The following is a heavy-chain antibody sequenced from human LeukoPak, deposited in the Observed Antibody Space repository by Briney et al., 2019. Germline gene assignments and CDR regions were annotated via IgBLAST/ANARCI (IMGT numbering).Heavy chain of an antibody. D-gene: IGHD2-21*02. J-gene: IGHJ4*02. Sequence: GESLKISCAASGFTFSRHWMSWVRQAPGKGLEWVANMNQDGSEKYYEDSVKGRFTISRDNAKNSLYLQMNSPRAEDTAVYYCARDSSCGGDCYYFDNWGQGTLVTVSS. V-gene: IGHV3-7*01. CDR3: ARDSSCGGDCYYFDN. CDR2: MNQDGSEK. CDR1: GFTFSRHW.